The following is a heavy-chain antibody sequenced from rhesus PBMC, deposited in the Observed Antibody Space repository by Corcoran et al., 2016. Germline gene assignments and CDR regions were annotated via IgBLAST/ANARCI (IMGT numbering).Heavy chain of an antibody. Sequence: QVQLQESGPGLVKPSETLALTCAVTGVSLYGNYWTWIRQSPGKGLEWIGYISGNSESTSYNPSLGGRLTISKDTSQNQFSLMLTSVTAEDTAVYYCARDAISLDVWGRGVLVTVSS. CDR2: ISGNSEST. CDR1: GVSLYGNY. CDR3: ARDAISLDV. V-gene: IGHV4-147*01. J-gene: IGHJ5-2*02.